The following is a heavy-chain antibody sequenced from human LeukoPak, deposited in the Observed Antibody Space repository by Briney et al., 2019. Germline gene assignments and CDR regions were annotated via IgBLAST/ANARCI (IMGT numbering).Heavy chain of an antibody. CDR2: ISGSGGST. CDR1: GFTFSSYA. J-gene: IGHJ4*02. CDR3: AKGGPAVRSSLWVGPSLYYFDY. Sequence: PGGSLRLSCAASGFTFSSYAMSWVRQAPGKGLEWVSTISGSGGSTYYADSVKGRFTISRDNSKNTLYLQMNSLRAEDTAIYYCAKGGPAVRSSLWVGPSLYYFDYWGQGTLVTVSS. V-gene: IGHV3-23*01. D-gene: IGHD6-6*01.